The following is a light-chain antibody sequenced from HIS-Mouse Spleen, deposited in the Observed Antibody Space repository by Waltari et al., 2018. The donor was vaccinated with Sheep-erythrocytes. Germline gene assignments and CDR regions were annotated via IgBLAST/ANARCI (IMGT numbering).Light chain of an antibody. CDR3: CSYAGSSTLV. CDR2: EGS. J-gene: IGLJ2*01. Sequence: QSALTQPASVSGSPGQSITISCTGTSSDVGSYNLVSWYQQHPGKAPKPMIYEGSKRPSEVSNRFSGSKSGNTASLTISGLQAEDEADYYCCSYAGSSTLVFGGGTKLTVL. V-gene: IGLV2-23*01. CDR1: SSDVGSYNL.